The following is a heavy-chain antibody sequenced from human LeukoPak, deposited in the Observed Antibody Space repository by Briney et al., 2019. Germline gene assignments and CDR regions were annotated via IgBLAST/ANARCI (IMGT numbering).Heavy chain of an antibody. CDR3: ARQLGDRLLFDY. J-gene: IGHJ4*02. CDR1: GGSFSSYY. CDR2: IYYSGST. Sequence: SETLSLTCTVSGGSFSSYYWSWIRQPPGKGLEWIGYIYYSGSTHYNSSLKSRVTISLDTSRNQFSLKLSSVTAADTAVYYCARQLGDRLLFDYWGQGTLVTVSS. V-gene: IGHV4-59*01. D-gene: IGHD2-21*01.